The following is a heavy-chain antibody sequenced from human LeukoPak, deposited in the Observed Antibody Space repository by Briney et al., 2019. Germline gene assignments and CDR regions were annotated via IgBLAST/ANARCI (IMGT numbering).Heavy chain of an antibody. D-gene: IGHD5-18*01. J-gene: IGHJ3*02. CDR2: INRDGSEM. CDR3: ALAYSYGRDAFDI. CDR1: GIPFSDFW. Sequence: GGSLRLSCAASGIPFSDFWMTWVRQAPGKGLEWVANINRDGSEMNYLDSVKGRFTISRDNSKSTLYLQMNSLRVEDTAVYYCALAYSYGRDAFDIWGQGTMVTVSS. V-gene: IGHV3-7*01.